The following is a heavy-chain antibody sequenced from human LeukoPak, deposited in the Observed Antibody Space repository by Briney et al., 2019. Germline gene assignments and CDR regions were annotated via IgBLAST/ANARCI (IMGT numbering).Heavy chain of an antibody. J-gene: IGHJ4*02. CDR2: ISERGGST. Sequence: GGSLRLSCVVSGITLSNYGMSWVRRAPGKGLEWVSGISERGGSTNYADSVKGRFIISRDTSKNTVYLQMNSLRVEDTAVYFCAKRGIVIRAVIIIGFHKEAYYFDYWGQGILVTVSP. CDR1: GITLSNYG. V-gene: IGHV3-23*01. CDR3: AKRGIVIRAVIIIGFHKEAYYFDY. D-gene: IGHD3-10*01.